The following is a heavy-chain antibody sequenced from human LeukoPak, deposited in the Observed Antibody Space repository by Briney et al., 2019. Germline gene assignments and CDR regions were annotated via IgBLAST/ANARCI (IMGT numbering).Heavy chain of an antibody. J-gene: IGHJ6*04. CDR2: IIPIFGTA. CDR1: GGTFSSYA. Sequence: GASVKVSCKASGGTFSSYAISWVRQAPGQGLEWMGGIIPIFGTANYAQKFQGRVTMTRDMSTSTVYMELSSLRSEDTAVYYCAREVAVALDVWGKGTTVTVSS. D-gene: IGHD6-19*01. V-gene: IGHV1-69*05. CDR3: AREVAVALDV.